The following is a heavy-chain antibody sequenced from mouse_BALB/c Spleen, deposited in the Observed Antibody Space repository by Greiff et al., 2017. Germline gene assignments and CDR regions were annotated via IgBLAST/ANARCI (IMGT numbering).Heavy chain of an antibody. CDR3: ALYYYAMDY. CDR2: ISDGGSYT. V-gene: IGHV5-4*02. Sequence: DVMLVESGGGLVKPGGSLKLSCAASGFTFSDYYMYWVRQTPEKRLEWVATISDGGSYTYYPDSVKGRFTISRDNAKNNLYLQMSSLKSEDTAMYYCALYYYAMDYWGQGTSVTVSS. CDR1: GFTFSDYY. J-gene: IGHJ4*01.